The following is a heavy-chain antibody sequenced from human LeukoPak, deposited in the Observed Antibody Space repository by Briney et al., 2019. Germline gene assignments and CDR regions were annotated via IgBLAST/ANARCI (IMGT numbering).Heavy chain of an antibody. CDR2: IDPSDSYA. D-gene: IGHD5-12*01. Sequence: GESLKISCKGSGYRFTSYWINWVRQMPGKGLEWMGRIDPSDSYANHSPSFQGHVTISADKPISTAYLQWSSLKASDTAIYYCARGGIVATIGSDYWGQGTLVTVSS. V-gene: IGHV5-10-1*01. J-gene: IGHJ4*02. CDR1: GYRFTSYW. CDR3: ARGGIVATIGSDY.